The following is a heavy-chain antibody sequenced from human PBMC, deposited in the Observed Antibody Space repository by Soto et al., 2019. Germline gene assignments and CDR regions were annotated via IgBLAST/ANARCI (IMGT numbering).Heavy chain of an antibody. D-gene: IGHD1-1*01. V-gene: IGHV4-39*01. CDR3: GSGPSTPWIHT. J-gene: IGHJ4*02. CDR1: GGSITSHHYY. Sequence: QLQVQESGPGQVKPSQTLSLTCTVSGGSITSHHYYWGWIRQPPGKGLEWIGSIYSGGNTYYNPSLRSQLTFSVNTAKNLTSQKLISLPAEHSVIYTGGSGPSTPWIHTGGLGPQFSFSS. CDR2: IYSGGNT.